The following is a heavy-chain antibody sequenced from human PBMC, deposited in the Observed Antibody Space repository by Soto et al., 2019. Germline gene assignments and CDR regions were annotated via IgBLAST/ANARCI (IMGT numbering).Heavy chain of an antibody. CDR2: ISASTRNT. J-gene: IGHJ2*01. CDR3: VRCYCRVGSCYACWHFDL. CDR1: GYTFSDYA. V-gene: IGHV1-18*01. Sequence: QVQLVQSGGEVKKPGASVKVSCQASGYTFSDYAISWVRQAPGQGLEWMGWISASTRNTDQAQNFQGRVIMTLDTSTNTAYMELMSLRSDDTAVYYCVRCYCRVGSCYACWHFDLWGRGTLVTVSS. D-gene: IGHD2-15*01.